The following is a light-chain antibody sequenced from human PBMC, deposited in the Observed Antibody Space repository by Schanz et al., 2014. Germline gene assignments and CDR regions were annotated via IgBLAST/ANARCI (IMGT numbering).Light chain of an antibody. Sequence: QSALTQPASVSASPGQSITISCNGTSSDVGGFNYVSWYQQHPDKPPKLMIYDVRKRPSGVSDRFSGSKSGNTASLTISGLQAEDEADYFCSSYGGSHNYVFGTGTKVTVL. J-gene: IGLJ1*01. V-gene: IGLV2-14*03. CDR1: SSDVGGFNY. CDR2: DVR. CDR3: SSYGGSHNYV.